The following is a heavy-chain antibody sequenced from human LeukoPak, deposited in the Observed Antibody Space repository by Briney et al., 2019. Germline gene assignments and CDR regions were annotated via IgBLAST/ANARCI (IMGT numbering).Heavy chain of an antibody. J-gene: IGHJ4*02. D-gene: IGHD4/OR15-4a*01. Sequence: GASVKVSCKASGYTFTSYGISWVRQAPGQGLEWMGWIRVYNGGTNYAQNLQGRVTVTTDTSTSTAYMELRSLRSDDTAVYYCARDKGYGDHGVDYWGQGTLVTVSS. CDR3: ARDKGYGDHGVDY. CDR1: GYTFTSYG. CDR2: IRVYNGGT. V-gene: IGHV1-18*01.